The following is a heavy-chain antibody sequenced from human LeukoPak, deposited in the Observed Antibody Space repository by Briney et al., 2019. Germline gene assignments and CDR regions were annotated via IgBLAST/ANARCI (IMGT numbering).Heavy chain of an antibody. D-gene: IGHD6-13*01. J-gene: IGHJ4*02. CDR2: INHSGST. V-gene: IGHV4-34*01. Sequence: PSETLSLTCAVYGGSFSGYYWSWIRQPPGKGLEWIGEINHSGSTNYNPSLKSRVTISVDTSKNHFSLKLSSVTAADTAVYYCARGRTAAAGPFDYWGQGTLVTVSS. CDR3: ARGRTAAAGPFDY. CDR1: GGSFSGYY.